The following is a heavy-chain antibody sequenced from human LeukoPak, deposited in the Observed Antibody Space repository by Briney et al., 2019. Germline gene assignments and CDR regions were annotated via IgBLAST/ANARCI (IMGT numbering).Heavy chain of an antibody. D-gene: IGHD2-21*02. CDR1: GGSVSSGSYY. V-gene: IGHV4-61*01. Sequence: PSETLSLTCTVSGGSVSSGSYYWSWIRQPPGKGLEWIGYIYYSGSTNYNPSLKSRVTISVDTSKNQFSLKLSSVTAADTAVYYCARAYCGGDCPMGWAFDIWGQGTMVTVSS. J-gene: IGHJ3*02. CDR2: IYYSGST. CDR3: ARAYCGGDCPMGWAFDI.